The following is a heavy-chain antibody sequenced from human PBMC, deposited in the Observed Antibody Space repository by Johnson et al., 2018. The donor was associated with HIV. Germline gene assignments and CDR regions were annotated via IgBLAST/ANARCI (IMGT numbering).Heavy chain of an antibody. CDR3: ARGEYPGIAVAGGGGAFDI. Sequence: VQLVESGGDLVQPGRSLKLACAASGFNFDVYAMHWVRQVLGKGLEWVSTISWNSGTIRYADSVKGRFTISRDNAKNSLYLQLNSLRAEDTAVYYCARGEYPGIAVAGGGGAFDIWGQGTMVTVSS. CDR1: GFNFDVYA. D-gene: IGHD6-19*01. CDR2: ISWNSGTI. V-gene: IGHV3-9*01. J-gene: IGHJ3*02.